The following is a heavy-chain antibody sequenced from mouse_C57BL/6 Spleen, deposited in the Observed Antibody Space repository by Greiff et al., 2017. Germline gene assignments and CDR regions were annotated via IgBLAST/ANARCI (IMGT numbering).Heavy chain of an antibody. J-gene: IGHJ3*01. CDR3: ARGTTGGSSYGFAY. CDR2: IDPSDSYT. V-gene: IGHV1-69*01. D-gene: IGHD1-1*01. CDR1: GYTFTSYW. Sequence: KQPGAELVMPGASVKLSCKASGYTFTSYWMHWVKQRPGQGLEWIGEIDPSDSYTNYNQKFKGKSTLTVDKSSSTAYMQLSSLTSEDSAVYYCARGTTGGSSYGFAYWGQGTLVTVSA.